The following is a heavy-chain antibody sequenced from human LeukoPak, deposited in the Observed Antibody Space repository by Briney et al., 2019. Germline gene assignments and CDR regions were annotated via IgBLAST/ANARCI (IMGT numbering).Heavy chain of an antibody. J-gene: IGHJ4*02. D-gene: IGHD3-22*01. Sequence: GKSLRLSCAASGFTFSSYWMSWVRQAPGKGLECVANIKQDGSKKYYVDSVKGRFTISRGNAKNSLYLQMNSLRAEDTAVYYCASYYDYYSGYYDYFDYWGQGTLVTVSS. CDR1: GFTFSSYW. V-gene: IGHV3-7*05. CDR2: IKQDGSKK. CDR3: ASYYDYYSGYYDYFDY.